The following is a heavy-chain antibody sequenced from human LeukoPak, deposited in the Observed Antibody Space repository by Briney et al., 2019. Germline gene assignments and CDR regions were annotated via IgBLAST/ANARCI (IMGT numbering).Heavy chain of an antibody. CDR1: GGSISNYY. V-gene: IGHV4-59*08. D-gene: IGHD3-10*01. Sequence: SETLSLTCTVSGGSISNYYWSWIRQPPGKGLEWIGYIYYSGSTNYNPSLRSRVTISIDTSKNQFSLKLSSVTAADTAVYYCARRMVRGVLDYWGQGTLVTVSS. CDR2: IYYSGST. J-gene: IGHJ4*02. CDR3: ARRMVRGVLDY.